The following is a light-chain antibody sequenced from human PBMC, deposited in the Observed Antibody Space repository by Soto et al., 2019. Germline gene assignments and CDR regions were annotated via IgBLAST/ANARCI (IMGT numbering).Light chain of an antibody. CDR2: DIS. J-gene: IGKJ4*01. V-gene: IGKV3D-15*01. Sequence: EIVMTQSPATLSVSPGERATLSCRASQSVSSNLAWYQQKPGQAPSLLIYDISARATGIPTRFSGSGSGTEFTLTISSLQSEDFAVYYCPKYNDWPLTFGGGTKVEIK. CDR3: PKYNDWPLT. CDR1: QSVSSN.